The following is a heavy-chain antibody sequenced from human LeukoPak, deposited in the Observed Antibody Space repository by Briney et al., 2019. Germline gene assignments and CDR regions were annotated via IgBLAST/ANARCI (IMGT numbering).Heavy chain of an antibody. J-gene: IGHJ6*03. CDR3: ATYSSSSRNYYYYYYMDV. D-gene: IGHD6-6*01. V-gene: IGHV3-53*01. Sequence: PGGSLRLSCAASGFTVSSNYMSWVRQAPGKGLEWVSVICSGGSTYYADSVKGRFTISRDNSKNTLYLQMNSLRAEDTAVYYCATYSSSSRNYYYYYYMDVWGKGTTVTVSS. CDR1: GFTVSSNY. CDR2: ICSGGST.